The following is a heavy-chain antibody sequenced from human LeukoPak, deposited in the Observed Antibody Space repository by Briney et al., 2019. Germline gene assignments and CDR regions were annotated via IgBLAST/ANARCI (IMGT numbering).Heavy chain of an antibody. D-gene: IGHD1-1*01. V-gene: IGHV3-23*01. Sequence: PGGSLRLSCAASTFTSSTCAMHWVRQAPGKGLEWVSTISSNGGMTFYSHSVKGRFSISRDNSKNILYIQMNSLRVEDTAVYYCAGDSDVEPRNGFDIWGQGTMATVSS. J-gene: IGHJ3*02. CDR3: AGDSDVEPRNGFDI. CDR2: ISSNGGMT. CDR1: TFTSSTCA.